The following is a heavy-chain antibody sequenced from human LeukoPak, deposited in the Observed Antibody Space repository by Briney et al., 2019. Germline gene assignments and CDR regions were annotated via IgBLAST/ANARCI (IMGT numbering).Heavy chain of an antibody. CDR2: ISGSGVIT. CDR1: GFSFSNYA. CDR3: ARNSTALRTLDY. Sequence: GGSLRLSCSASGFSFSNYAMSWVRQAPGKGLEWVSGISGSGVITHYADSVKGRFTISRDNSKNTLYLQMNSLRAEDTAVYYCARNSTALRTLDYWGQGTLVTVSS. J-gene: IGHJ4*02. V-gene: IGHV3-23*01. D-gene: IGHD4-17*01.